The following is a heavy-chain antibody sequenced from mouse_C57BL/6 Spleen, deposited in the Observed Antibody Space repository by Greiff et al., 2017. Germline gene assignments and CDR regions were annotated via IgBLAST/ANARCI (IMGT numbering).Heavy chain of an antibody. D-gene: IGHD5-2*01. CDR1: GFSLTSYG. J-gene: IGHJ1*03. Sequence: QVQLQQSGPGLVQPSQSLSITCTVSGFSLTSYGVHWVRQSPGKGLEWLGVIWSGGSTDYNAAFISRLSISKDNSKSQVFFKMNSLQADYTAIYYCARSNTYFDVWGTGTTVTVSS. V-gene: IGHV2-2*01. CDR3: ARSNTYFDV. CDR2: IWSGGST.